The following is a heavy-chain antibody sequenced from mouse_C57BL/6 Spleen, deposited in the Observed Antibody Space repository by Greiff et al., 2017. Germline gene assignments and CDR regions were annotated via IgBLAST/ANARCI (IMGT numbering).Heavy chain of an antibody. CDR1: GYTFTSYW. D-gene: IGHD2-1*01. J-gene: IGHJ4*01. CDR3: ARYGNYEDYYAMDY. V-gene: IGHV1-50*01. Sequence: QVQLQQPGAELVKPGASVKLSCKASGYTFTSYWMQWVKQRPGQGLEWIGEIDPSDSYTNYNQKFKGKATLTVDTSSSTAYMQLSSLTSEDSAVYYCARYGNYEDYYAMDYWGEGASVIVSS. CDR2: IDPSDSYT.